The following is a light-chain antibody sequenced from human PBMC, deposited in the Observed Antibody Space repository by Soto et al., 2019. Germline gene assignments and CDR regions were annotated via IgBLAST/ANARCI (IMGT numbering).Light chain of an antibody. V-gene: IGLV1-40*01. CDR2: GTT. CDR1: SSNIRAGYD. CDR3: QSYDGTLSGSYV. J-gene: IGLJ1*01. Sequence: ALTQPPSVSGAPGQRVTISCTGSSSNIRAGYDVHWYQQLPGTAPKLIIYGTTNRPSGVPDRFSGSKSGTSASLAITGLQAEDEADYYCQSYDGTLSGSYVFGIGTKVTVL.